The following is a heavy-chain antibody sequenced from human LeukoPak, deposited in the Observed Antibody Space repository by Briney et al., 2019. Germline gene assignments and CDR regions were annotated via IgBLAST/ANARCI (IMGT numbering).Heavy chain of an antibody. Sequence: PSETLSLTCTVSGYSISSGYYWGWIRQPPGKGLEWIGSIYHSGRTFYNPSLKSRVTISVDTSKNQFSLKLSSVTAADTAVYYCARDNGRRSSGWLIWFDPWGQGTLVTVSS. CDR3: ARDNGRRSSGWLIWFDP. D-gene: IGHD6-19*01. CDR1: GYSISSGYY. V-gene: IGHV4-38-2*02. CDR2: IYHSGRT. J-gene: IGHJ5*02.